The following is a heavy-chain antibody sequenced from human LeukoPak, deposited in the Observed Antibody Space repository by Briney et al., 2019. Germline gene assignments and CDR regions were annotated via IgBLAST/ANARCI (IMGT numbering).Heavy chain of an antibody. D-gene: IGHD3-10*01. V-gene: IGHV1-2*02. CDR2: INPNSGGT. Sequence: GASVKVSCKSSGYTFTGYYLHWVRQAPGQGLEWMGWINPNSGGTNYAQKFQGRVTMTRDTSISTAYMELSRLRSDDTAVYYCARVVPSRGVIINIWFDPWGQGTLVTVSS. J-gene: IGHJ5*02. CDR3: ARVVPSRGVIINIWFDP. CDR1: GYTFTGYY.